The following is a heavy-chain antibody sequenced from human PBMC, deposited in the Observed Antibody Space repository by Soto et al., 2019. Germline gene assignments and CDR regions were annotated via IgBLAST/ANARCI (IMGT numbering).Heavy chain of an antibody. J-gene: IGHJ3*02. CDR3: AREGGYYGSGTYPI. Sequence: SETLSLTCTVSGGSISSYYWSWIRQPPGKGLEWIGYIYYSGSTNYNPSLKSRVTISVDTSKNQFSLKLSSVAAADTAVYYCAREGGYYGSGTYPIWGQGTMVTV. D-gene: IGHD3-10*01. CDR2: IYYSGST. CDR1: GGSISSYY. V-gene: IGHV4-59*01.